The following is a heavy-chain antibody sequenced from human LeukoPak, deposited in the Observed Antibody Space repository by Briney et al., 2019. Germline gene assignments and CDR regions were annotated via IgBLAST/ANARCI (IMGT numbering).Heavy chain of an antibody. V-gene: IGHV3-30*04. J-gene: IGHJ4*02. Sequence: PGGSLRLSCAASGFTFSSYAMHWVRQAPGKGLEWVAVISYDGSNKYYADSVKGRFTISRDNSKNTLYLQMNSLRAEDTAVYYCAKAGGYSSGWYDYWGQGTLVTVSS. CDR3: AKAGGYSSGWYDY. D-gene: IGHD6-19*01. CDR2: ISYDGSNK. CDR1: GFTFSSYA.